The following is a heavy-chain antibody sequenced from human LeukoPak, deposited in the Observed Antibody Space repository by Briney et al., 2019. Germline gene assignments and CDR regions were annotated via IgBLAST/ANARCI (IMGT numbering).Heavy chain of an antibody. J-gene: IGHJ4*02. CDR2: ISAYNGNT. D-gene: IGHD3-16*02. Sequence: ASVTVSFTASGYTFTSYGISWVRQAPGQGLEWMGWISAYNGNTNYAQKLQGRVTTTTDTSTSTAYMELRSLRSDDTVVYYCARENYAFGGVIVSAYDYWAREPWSPSPQ. CDR1: GYTFTSYG. CDR3: ARENYAFGGVIVSAYDY. V-gene: IGHV1-18*01.